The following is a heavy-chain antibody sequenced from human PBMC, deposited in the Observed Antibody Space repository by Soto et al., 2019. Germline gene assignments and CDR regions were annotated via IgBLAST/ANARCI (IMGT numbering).Heavy chain of an antibody. CDR3: ARQTPYYYDSSGYFEY. J-gene: IGHJ4*02. D-gene: IGHD3-22*01. Sequence: PGGSLRLSCAASGFTFSSYGMHWVRQAPGKGLEWVAVIWYDGSNKYYADSVKGRFTISRDNSKNTLYLQMNSLRAEDTAVYYCARQTPYYYDSSGYFEYWGQGTLVTVSS. CDR1: GFTFSSYG. CDR2: IWYDGSNK. V-gene: IGHV3-33*01.